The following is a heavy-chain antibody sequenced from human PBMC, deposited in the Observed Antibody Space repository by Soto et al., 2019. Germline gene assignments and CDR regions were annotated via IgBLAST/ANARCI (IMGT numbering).Heavy chain of an antibody. CDR2: IKSKTDGGTT. D-gene: IGHD3-3*01. V-gene: IGHV3-15*01. CDR3: TTDPSTTYYDFWSGYYDY. J-gene: IGHJ4*02. Sequence: SLRLSCAASGFTFSNAWMSWVRQAPGKGLEWVGRIKSKTDGGTTDYAAPVKGRFTISRDDSKNTLYLQMNSLKTEDTAVYYCTTDPSTTYYDFWSGYYDYWGQGTLVTVSS. CDR1: GFTFSNAW.